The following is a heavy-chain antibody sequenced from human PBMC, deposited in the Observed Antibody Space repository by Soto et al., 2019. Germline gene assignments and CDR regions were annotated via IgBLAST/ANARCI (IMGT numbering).Heavy chain of an antibody. D-gene: IGHD4-4*01. CDR3: ASGVTPYYFDY. J-gene: IGHJ4*02. V-gene: IGHV4-34*01. Sequence: SETLSLTCAVYGGSFSGYYWSWIRQPPGKGLEWIGEINHSGSTNYNPSLKSRVTISVDTSKNQFSLKLSSVTAAETAVYYCASGVTPYYFDYWGQGTLVTVSS. CDR2: INHSGST. CDR1: GGSFSGYY.